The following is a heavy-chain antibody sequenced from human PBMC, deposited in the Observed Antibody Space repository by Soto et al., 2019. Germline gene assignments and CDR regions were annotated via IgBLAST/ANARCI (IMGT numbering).Heavy chain of an antibody. CDR2: ISSSGSTI. Sequence: QVQLVESGGGLVKPRGSLRLSCAASGFSFRDYYMSWIRQAPGKGLEWVSYISSSGSTIYYADSVKGRFTISRDNAKNSLYLQMNSLRSEDTAVYYCATAPPPTNIYYYYYMDVWGKGTTVTVSS. CDR1: GFSFRDYY. J-gene: IGHJ6*03. CDR3: ATAPPPTNIYYYYYMDV. V-gene: IGHV3-11*01.